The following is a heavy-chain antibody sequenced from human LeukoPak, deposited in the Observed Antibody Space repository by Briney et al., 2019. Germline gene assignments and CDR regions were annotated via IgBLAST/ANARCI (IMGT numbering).Heavy chain of an antibody. Sequence: SETLSLTCTVSGGSISSGGYYWSWIRQHPGKGLEWIGYIYYSGSTYYNPSLKSRVTISVDTSKNQFSLKLSSVTAADTAVYYCARGGVAYYYYYMGVWGKGTTVTVSS. D-gene: IGHD2-15*01. CDR1: GGSISSGGYY. CDR3: ARGGVAYYYYYMGV. V-gene: IGHV4-31*03. CDR2: IYYSGST. J-gene: IGHJ6*03.